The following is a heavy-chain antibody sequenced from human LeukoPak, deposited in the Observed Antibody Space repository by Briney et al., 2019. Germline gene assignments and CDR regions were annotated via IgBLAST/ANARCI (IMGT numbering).Heavy chain of an antibody. CDR3: ARELGSDYGGYSP. J-gene: IGHJ5*02. CDR1: GGSMRSDSSF. Sequence: SETLSLTCSVSGGSMRSDSSFWSWIRQPAGKGLEWIGRIYATGNTNYNPSLERRVTISVDTSKNQFSLELTSVTAADMAVYYCARELGSDYGGYSPWGQGTLVTVSS. D-gene: IGHD4-23*01. CDR2: IYATGNT. V-gene: IGHV4-61*02.